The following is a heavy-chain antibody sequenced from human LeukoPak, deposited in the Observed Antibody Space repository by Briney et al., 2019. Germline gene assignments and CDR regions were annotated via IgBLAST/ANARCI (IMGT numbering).Heavy chain of an antibody. Sequence: SQTLSLTCTVSGGSISSGGYYWSWIRQPPGKGLEWIGYIYHSGSTYYNPSLKSRVTISVDRSKNQFSLKLSSVTAADTAVYYCARDRSYYGDYVEWGQGTRVTVSS. CDR2: IYHSGST. CDR1: GGSISSGGYY. D-gene: IGHD4-17*01. V-gene: IGHV4-30-2*01. J-gene: IGHJ4*02. CDR3: ARDRSYYGDYVE.